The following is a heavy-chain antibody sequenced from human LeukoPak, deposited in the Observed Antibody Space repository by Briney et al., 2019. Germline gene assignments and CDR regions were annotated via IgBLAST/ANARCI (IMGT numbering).Heavy chain of an antibody. CDR2: INPSGGST. D-gene: IGHD2-2*01. J-gene: IGHJ6*03. CDR3: ASAYCSSTSCYSYYYYYMDV. Sequence: ASVKVSCKASGYTFTSYYMHWVRQAPGQGLEWMGIINPSGGSTSYAQKFQGRVTMTRDMSTSTVYMELSSLRSEDTAVYYCASAYCSSTSCYSYYYYYMDVWGKGTTVTVSS. V-gene: IGHV1-46*01. CDR1: GYTFTSYY.